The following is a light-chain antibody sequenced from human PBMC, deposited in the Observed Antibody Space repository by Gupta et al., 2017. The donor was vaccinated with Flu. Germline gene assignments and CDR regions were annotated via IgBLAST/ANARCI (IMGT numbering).Light chain of an antibody. CDR1: QSLLHSNGYNY. CDR2: WVS. CDR3: MQDPQGYT. J-gene: IGKJ3*01. V-gene: IGKV2-28*01. Sequence: VMTQSPLSLPVTHGEPASISCRSSQSLLHSNGYNYLDWYLQKPGQSPQVLIYWVSKRASGVPDRFSGSGSGTDVTLKISRVEAEDVGVYYCMQDPQGYTFGHGTKLDI.